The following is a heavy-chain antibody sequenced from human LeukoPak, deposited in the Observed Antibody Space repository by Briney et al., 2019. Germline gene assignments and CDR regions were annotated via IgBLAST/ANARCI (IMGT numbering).Heavy chain of an antibody. D-gene: IGHD3-3*01. CDR1: GFTFSSYE. CDR3: ARDFPEYYDFWSGYYTGLPTPELFDY. J-gene: IGHJ4*02. Sequence: GGSLRLSCAASGFTFSSYEMNWVRQAPGKGLEWVSYISSSGSTIYYADSVKGRFTISRDNAKNSLYLQMNSLRAEDTAVYYCARDFPEYYDFWSGYYTGLPTPELFDYWGQGTLVTVSS. CDR2: ISSSGSTI. V-gene: IGHV3-48*03.